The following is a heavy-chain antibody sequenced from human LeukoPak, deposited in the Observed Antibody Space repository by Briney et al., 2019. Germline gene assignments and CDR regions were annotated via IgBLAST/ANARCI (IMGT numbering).Heavy chain of an antibody. Sequence: GGSLRLSCAASGFTVSNTYMGWLRQAPGKGLEWVSVIYSGGNTYYADSVKGRFTISRDNSKNTLFLQMNSLRAEDTAVYYCATAVASSSGWYADYWGQGTLVTVSS. J-gene: IGHJ4*02. CDR3: ATAVASSSGWYADY. D-gene: IGHD6-19*01. CDR2: IYSGGNT. V-gene: IGHV3-53*01. CDR1: GFTVSNTY.